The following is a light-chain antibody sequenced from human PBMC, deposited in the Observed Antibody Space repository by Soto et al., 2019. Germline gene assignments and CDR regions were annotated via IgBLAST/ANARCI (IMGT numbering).Light chain of an antibody. V-gene: IGKV3-15*01. CDR1: QSVGIN. J-gene: IGKJ4*01. Sequence: EIVFTQSPVTLSLSPGERATLSCRASQSVGINLAWFQQKPGQAPRLLIYGTSIRATGIPARFSGSGSGTEFTLTISSLQSEDFAVYYCQQCNDWPLTFGGGTKVDIK. CDR3: QQCNDWPLT. CDR2: GTS.